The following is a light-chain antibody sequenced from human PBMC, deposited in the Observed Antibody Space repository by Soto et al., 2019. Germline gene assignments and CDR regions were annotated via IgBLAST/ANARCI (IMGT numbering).Light chain of an antibody. V-gene: IGKV3-11*01. J-gene: IGKJ5*01. CDR3: HQRQYWPPIT. CDR2: DAS. CDR1: LSVSVY. Sequence: VVLTQSPATLSLSPGARATLSCRTSLSVSVYLDWYQQKPGQAPRLLISDASNRATGIPARFSGSGSGTDFTLTISSLEPEDFAVYYGHQRQYWPPITFGQGTRLEIK.